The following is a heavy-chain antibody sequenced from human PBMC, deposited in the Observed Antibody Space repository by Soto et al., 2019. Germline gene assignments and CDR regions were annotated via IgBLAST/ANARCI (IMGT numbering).Heavy chain of an antibody. CDR1: GYTFTDYD. V-gene: IGHV1-8*01. Sequence: QVQLVQSGAEVREPGASVKVSCKASGYTFTDYDMNWVRQATGQGPEWMGWMNPKSGDTGYAQKFQGRVTMTRDTSITTAHMELSSLRSEDTAVYYCAKVSRRGSAIDFDYWGQGTLVTVSS. D-gene: IGHD3-10*01. CDR3: AKVSRRGSAIDFDY. CDR2: MNPKSGDT. J-gene: IGHJ4*02.